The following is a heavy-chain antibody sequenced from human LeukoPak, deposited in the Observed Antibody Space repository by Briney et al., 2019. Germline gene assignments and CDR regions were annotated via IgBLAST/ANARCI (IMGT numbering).Heavy chain of an antibody. CDR2: ISGSGGST. Sequence: GGSLRLSCAAPGFTFSSYAMSWVRQAPGKGLEWVSAISGSGGSTYYADSVKGRFTISRDNSKNTLYLQMNSLRAEDTAVYYCARSYGSGTPGKYGMDVWGKGTTVTVSS. CDR3: ARSYGSGTPGKYGMDV. V-gene: IGHV3-23*01. J-gene: IGHJ6*04. CDR1: GFTFSSYA. D-gene: IGHD3-10*01.